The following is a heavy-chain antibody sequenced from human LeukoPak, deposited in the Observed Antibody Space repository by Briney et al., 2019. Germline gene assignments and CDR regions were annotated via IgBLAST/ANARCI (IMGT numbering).Heavy chain of an antibody. J-gene: IGHJ4*02. V-gene: IGHV3-21*01. CDR1: GFTFISKS. CDR3: AREEVGALY. Sequence: PGGSLRLSFAASGFTFISKSRNWVRQAPGKGLKWVSSISSSSSYIYYADSVKGRFTISRDNAKNSLYLQMNSLRDEDTAVYYCAREEVGALYWGQGTLVTVSS. D-gene: IGHD1-26*01. CDR2: ISSSSSYI.